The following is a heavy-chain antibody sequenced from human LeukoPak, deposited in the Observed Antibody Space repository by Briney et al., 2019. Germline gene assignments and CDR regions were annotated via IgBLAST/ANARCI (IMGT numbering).Heavy chain of an antibody. CDR2: MLYGGDNT. CDR1: GFIFNNYG. V-gene: IGHV3-30*02. CDR3: ARDGSSWNLDY. Sequence: GGSLRLSCAASGFIFNNYGMHWVRQAPGKGLEWVAYMLYGGDNTYYADSVKSRFTVSRDGSTNTVFLQMNTLRVEDTAVYYCARDGSSWNLDYWGQGTLVTVSS. J-gene: IGHJ4*02. D-gene: IGHD5-12*01.